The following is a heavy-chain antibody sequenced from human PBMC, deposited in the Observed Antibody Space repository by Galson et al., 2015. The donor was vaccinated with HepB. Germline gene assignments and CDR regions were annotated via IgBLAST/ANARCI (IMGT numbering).Heavy chain of an antibody. CDR1: GYTFTSYG. D-gene: IGHD2-2*01. CDR3: ARDHKLHIVVVPAAISALTYGDTPKKGFDY. Sequence: SVKVSCKASGYTFTSYGISWVRQAPGQGLEWMGWISAYNGNTNYAQKLQGRVTMTTDTSTSTAYMELRSLRSDDTAVYYCARDHKLHIVVVPAAISALTYGDTPKKGFDYWGQGTLVTVSS. CDR2: ISAYNGNT. J-gene: IGHJ4*02. V-gene: IGHV1-18*01.